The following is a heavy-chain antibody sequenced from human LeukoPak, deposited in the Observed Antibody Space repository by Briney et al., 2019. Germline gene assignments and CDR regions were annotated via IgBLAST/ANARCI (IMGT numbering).Heavy chain of an antibody. CDR1: GGSFSGYY. CDR2: IYSGGST. J-gene: IGHJ4*02. Sequence: ETLSLTCAVYGGSFSGYYWSWIRQPPGKGLEWVSVIYSGGSTYYADSVKGRFTISRDNSKNTLYLQMNSLRAEDTAVYYCARGGYYYDSRFDYWGQGTLVTVSS. D-gene: IGHD3-22*01. CDR3: ARGGYYYDSRFDY. V-gene: IGHV3-66*01.